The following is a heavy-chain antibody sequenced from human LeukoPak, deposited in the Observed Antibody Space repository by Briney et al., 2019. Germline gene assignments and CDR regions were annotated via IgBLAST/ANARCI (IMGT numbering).Heavy chain of an antibody. V-gene: IGHV3-21*01. CDR3: ARDSGWLLASLPYYFDY. D-gene: IGHD5-24*01. CDR1: GFTFSSYS. Sequence: GGSLRLSCTASGFTFSSYSMNWVRQAPGKGLEWVSYIRSGSSHIYYGDSVKGRFTISRDNTKNSLYLQMNSLRAEDTAVYYCARDSGWLLASLPYYFDYWGQGALVTVSS. CDR2: IRSGSSHI. J-gene: IGHJ4*02.